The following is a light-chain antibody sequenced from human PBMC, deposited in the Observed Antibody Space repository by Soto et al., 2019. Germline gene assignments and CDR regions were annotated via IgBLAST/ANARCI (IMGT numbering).Light chain of an antibody. Sequence: QSALTQPASVSGSPGQSITISCTGTSSDVGGYNYVSWYHQHPGKAPKLMIYDVSNRPSGVSNRFSGSKSGNTASLTISGLQAEDEADYYCSSYTSSSTPAVVFGGGTKLTVL. V-gene: IGLV2-14*01. CDR1: SSDVGGYNY. CDR2: DVS. J-gene: IGLJ2*01. CDR3: SSYTSSSTPAVV.